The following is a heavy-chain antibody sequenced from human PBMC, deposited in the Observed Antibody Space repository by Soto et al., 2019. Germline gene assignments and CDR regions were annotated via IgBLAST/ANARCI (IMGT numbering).Heavy chain of an antibody. D-gene: IGHD6-19*01. Sequence: GGSLRLSCAASGFTFSSYGMHWVRQAPGKGLEWVAVISYDGSNKYYADSVKGRFTISRDNSKNTLYLQMNSLRAEDTAVYYCAKDPDKQWLVPTYYYYGMDVWGQGTTVTVSS. CDR2: ISYDGSNK. V-gene: IGHV3-30*18. CDR1: GFTFSSYG. CDR3: AKDPDKQWLVPTYYYYGMDV. J-gene: IGHJ6*02.